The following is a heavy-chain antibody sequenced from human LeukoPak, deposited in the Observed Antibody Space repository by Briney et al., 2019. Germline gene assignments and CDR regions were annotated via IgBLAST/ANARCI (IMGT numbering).Heavy chain of an antibody. D-gene: IGHD2-2*01. CDR1: GGSISSGDYY. CDR2: IYYSGST. Sequence: SQTLSFTCTVSGGSISSGDYYWSWIRQPPGKGLEWIGYIYYSGSTYYNPSLKSRVTISVDTSKNQFSLKLSSVTAADTAVYYCARAPIKTTYQLPIDLFTRQQDATFDYWGQGTLVTLSS. J-gene: IGHJ4*02. CDR3: ARAPIKTTYQLPIDLFTRQQDATFDY. V-gene: IGHV4-30-4*08.